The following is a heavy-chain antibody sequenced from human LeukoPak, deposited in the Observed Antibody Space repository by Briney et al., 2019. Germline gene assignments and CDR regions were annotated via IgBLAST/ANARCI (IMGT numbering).Heavy chain of an antibody. Sequence: SETLSLTCAVYGGSFSGYYWSWIRQPPGKGLEWIGEINHSGSTNYNPSLKSRVTISVDTSKNQFSLKLSSVTAADTAVYYCASTPSLARGHPRTDWGQGTLVTVSS. V-gene: IGHV4-34*01. CDR1: GGSFSGYY. J-gene: IGHJ4*02. D-gene: IGHD2-15*01. CDR3: ASTPSLARGHPRTD. CDR2: INHSGST.